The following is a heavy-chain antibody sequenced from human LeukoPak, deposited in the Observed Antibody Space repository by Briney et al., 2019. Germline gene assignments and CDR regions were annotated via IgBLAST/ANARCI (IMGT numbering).Heavy chain of an antibody. D-gene: IGHD5-18*01. CDR1: GGSISSSSYY. CDR3: ARHVEDTAMAFSDY. V-gene: IGHV4-39*01. CDR2: IYYSGST. Sequence: PSETLSLTCTVSGGSISSSSYYWGWIRQPPGKGLEWIGSIYYSGSTYYTPSLKSRVTISVDTSKNQFSLKLSSVTAADTAVYYCARHVEDTAMAFSDYWGQGTLVTVSS. J-gene: IGHJ4*02.